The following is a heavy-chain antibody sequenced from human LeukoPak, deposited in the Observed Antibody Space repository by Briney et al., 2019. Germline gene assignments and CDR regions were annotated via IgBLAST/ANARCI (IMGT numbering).Heavy chain of an antibody. Sequence: GGSLSLSCAASGFTFSSYAMSWVRQAPGKGLEWVSSISGSGVSTYYADSVRGRFTISRDNSKNTLYLQMNSLRAEDTALYYCAKAYSGYGFDYWGQGTLVTVSS. CDR2: ISGSGVST. CDR1: GFTFSSYA. V-gene: IGHV3-23*01. CDR3: AKAYSGYGFDY. J-gene: IGHJ4*02. D-gene: IGHD5-12*01.